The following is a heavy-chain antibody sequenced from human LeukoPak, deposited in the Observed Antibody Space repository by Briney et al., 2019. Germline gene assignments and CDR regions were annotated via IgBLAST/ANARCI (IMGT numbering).Heavy chain of an antibody. CDR3: ARAGYSSSWYYYYYYMDV. D-gene: IGHD6-13*01. V-gene: IGHV3-21*01. CDR1: GFTFSDFA. J-gene: IGHJ6*03. Sequence: GESLRLSCTASGFTFSDFAMNWVRQAPGKGLEWVSSISSSSSYIYYADSVKGRFTISRDNAKNSLYLQMNSLRAEDTAVYYCARAGYSSSWYYYYYYMDVWGKGTTVTVSS. CDR2: ISSSSSYI.